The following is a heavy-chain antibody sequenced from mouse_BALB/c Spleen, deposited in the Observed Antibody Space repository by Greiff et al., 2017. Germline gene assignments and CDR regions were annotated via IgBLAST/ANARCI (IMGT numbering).Heavy chain of an antibody. CDR3: ARAGNYVAWFAY. V-gene: IGHV5-6*02. D-gene: IGHD2-1*01. CDR2: ISSGGSYT. Sequence: DVMLVESGGDLVKPGGSLKLSCAASGFTFSSYGMSWVRQTPDKRLEWVATISSGGSYTYYPDSVKGRFTISRDNAKNTLYLQMSSLKSEDTAMYYCARAGNYVAWFAYWGQGTLVTVSA. CDR1: GFTFSSYG. J-gene: IGHJ3*01.